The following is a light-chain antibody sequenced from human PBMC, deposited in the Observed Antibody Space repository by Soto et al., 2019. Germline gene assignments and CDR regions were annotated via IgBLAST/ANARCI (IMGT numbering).Light chain of an antibody. J-gene: IGKJ3*01. CDR3: QQANTFPLT. V-gene: IGKV1D-12*01. CDR1: QGIYNW. Sequence: DIQMTQSPSSVSASVGDRVTITCRASQGIYNWLAWYQQKPGKAPKLLISAVSNLQSGVLSRFSGSGYGTDFTLTISSLQPEDFATYYCQQANTFPLTLGPGTKVDIK. CDR2: AVS.